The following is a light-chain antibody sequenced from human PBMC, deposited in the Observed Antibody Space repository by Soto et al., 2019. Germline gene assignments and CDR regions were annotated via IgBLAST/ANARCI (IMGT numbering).Light chain of an antibody. CDR2: GAS. Sequence: EIVLTQSPGTLSLSPGERATLSCRASQSVSSNSLAWYQQKPGQAPRLLIYGASSRASGIPDRFSGSGSGTDFTLTISRLEPEDFAVYYCQQCDTLRTWTFGQGAKVDIK. CDR1: QSVSSNS. J-gene: IGKJ1*01. CDR3: QQCDTLRTWT. V-gene: IGKV3-20*01.